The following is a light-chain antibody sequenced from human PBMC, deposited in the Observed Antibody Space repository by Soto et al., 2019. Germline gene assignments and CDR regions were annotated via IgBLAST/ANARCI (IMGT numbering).Light chain of an antibody. CDR3: QQYGDWPPWT. Sequence: ETVMTQSPATLSVSPGERATLSCRASQSVRGNLAWYQQRPGQPPRLLIYGASTRVTGIPARFSGDGSGTEFTLTITSLQSEDFAVYYCQQYGDWPPWTFGQGTKVEIK. J-gene: IGKJ1*01. V-gene: IGKV3-15*01. CDR2: GAS. CDR1: QSVRGN.